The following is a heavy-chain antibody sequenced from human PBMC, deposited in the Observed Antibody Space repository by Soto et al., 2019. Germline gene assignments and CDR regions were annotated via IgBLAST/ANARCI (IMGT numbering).Heavy chain of an antibody. V-gene: IGHV1-18*01. CDR2: ISAYNGNT. J-gene: IGHJ3*02. CDR3: ASRGYCSGGSCYSGDDAFDI. CDR1: GYTFTSYG. Sequence: ASVKVSCKASGYTFTSYGISWVRQAPGQGLEWMGWISAYNGNTNYAQKLQGRVTMTTDTSTSTAYMELRSLRSDDTAVYYCASRGYCSGGSCYSGDDAFDIWGQGTMVTVSS. D-gene: IGHD2-15*01.